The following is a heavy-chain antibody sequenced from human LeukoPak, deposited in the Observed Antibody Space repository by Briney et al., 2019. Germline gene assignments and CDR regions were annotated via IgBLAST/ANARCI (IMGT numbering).Heavy chain of an antibody. CDR3: ASPGYRGYDAFDI. V-gene: IGHV6-1*01. Sequence: SQTLTLTCAISGDSVSSNSAAWNWIRQSPSRGLEWLGRTYYRSKWYNDYAVSVRSRITINPDTSKNQFSLQLNSVTPEDTAVYYCASPGYRGYDAFDIWGQGTMVTVSS. CDR1: GDSVSSNSAA. J-gene: IGHJ3*02. D-gene: IGHD2-15*01. CDR2: TYYRSKWYN.